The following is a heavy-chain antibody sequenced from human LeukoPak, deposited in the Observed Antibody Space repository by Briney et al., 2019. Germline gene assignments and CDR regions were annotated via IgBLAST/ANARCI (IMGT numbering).Heavy chain of an antibody. J-gene: IGHJ4*02. D-gene: IGHD1-26*01. CDR2: TRNKANSYTT. CDR1: GFTFSDHY. CDR3: GRDAGASGSYLDY. V-gene: IGHV3-72*01. Sequence: GGSLRLSCAASGFTFSDHYMDWVRQAPGKGLEWVGRTRNKANSYTTEYAASVKGRFTISRDDSKSSLYLQMNSLKTEDTAVYYCGRDAGASGSYLDYWGQGTLVTVSS.